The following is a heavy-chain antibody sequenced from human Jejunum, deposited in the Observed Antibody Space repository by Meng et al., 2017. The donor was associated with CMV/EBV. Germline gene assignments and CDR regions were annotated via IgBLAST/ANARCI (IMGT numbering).Heavy chain of an antibody. CDR2: IHPVDSDT. Sequence: SCYIFTSSWIGWVRQMPGKCLQWMGIIHPVDSDTRYSPSFQGQVTISVDKSITTAYLHWNSLKASDTAIYYCARVGGATRLNWFDPWGQGTLVTVSS. J-gene: IGHJ5*02. CDR3: ARVGGATRLNWFDP. D-gene: IGHD1-26*01. V-gene: IGHV5-51*01. CDR1: CYIFTSSW.